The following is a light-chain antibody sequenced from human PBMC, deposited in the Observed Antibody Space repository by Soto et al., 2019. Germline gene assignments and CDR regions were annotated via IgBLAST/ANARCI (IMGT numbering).Light chain of an antibody. CDR3: ATWDDSLNARGV. V-gene: IGLV1-44*01. CDR1: RSNIGNNA. J-gene: IGLJ3*02. CDR2: NNN. Sequence: QSVLTQTPSASGTPGQRVTISCSGSRSNIGNNAVSWYQQFPGTAPKLLIYNNNQRPSGVPHRFSGSKSGTSASLAISGLQSEDEADYYCATWDDSLNARGVFGGGTKVTVL.